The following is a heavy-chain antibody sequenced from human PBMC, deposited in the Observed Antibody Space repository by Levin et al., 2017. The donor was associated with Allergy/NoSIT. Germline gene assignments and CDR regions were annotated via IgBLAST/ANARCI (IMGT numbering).Heavy chain of an antibody. V-gene: IGHV3-33*01. CDR3: TRDPGGYCSGTKCCETYFFDY. Sequence: PGGSLRLSCAASGFTFSGSGMHWVRQAPGKGLEWVALIWPDGSNKYYADSVKGRFTISRDNSKKTLNLQMNSLRAEDTAVYYCTRDPGGYCSGTKCCETYFFDYWGQGTLVTVSS. D-gene: IGHD2-15*01. J-gene: IGHJ4*02. CDR2: IWPDGSNK. CDR1: GFTFSGSG.